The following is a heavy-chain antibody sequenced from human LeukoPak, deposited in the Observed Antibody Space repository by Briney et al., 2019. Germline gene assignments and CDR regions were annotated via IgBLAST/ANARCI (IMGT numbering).Heavy chain of an antibody. CDR3: ARWGRYYYDSSGYSTTAYFDY. V-gene: IGHV4-59*01. Sequence: SETLSLTCTVSGGSISSYYWSWIRQPPGKGLERLGYIYYSGSTNYNPSLKSRVTISVDTSKNQFSLKLSSVTAADTAVYYCARWGRYYYDSSGYSTTAYFDYWGQGTLVTVSS. CDR2: IYYSGST. D-gene: IGHD3-22*01. CDR1: GGSISSYY. J-gene: IGHJ4*02.